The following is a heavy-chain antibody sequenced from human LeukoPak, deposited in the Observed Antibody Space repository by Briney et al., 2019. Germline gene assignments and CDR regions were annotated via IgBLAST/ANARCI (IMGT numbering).Heavy chain of an antibody. CDR2: IRSKAYGGTT. Sequence: GGSLRPSCTASGFTFGDYAMSWFRQAPGKGLEWVGFIRSKAYGGTTEYAASVKGRFTISRDDSKSIAYLQMNSLKTEDTGVYYCTRDRDSYGNYYYYYGMDVWGQGTTVTVSS. V-gene: IGHV3-49*03. CDR3: TRDRDSYGNYYYYYGMDV. J-gene: IGHJ6*02. CDR1: GFTFGDYA. D-gene: IGHD5-18*01.